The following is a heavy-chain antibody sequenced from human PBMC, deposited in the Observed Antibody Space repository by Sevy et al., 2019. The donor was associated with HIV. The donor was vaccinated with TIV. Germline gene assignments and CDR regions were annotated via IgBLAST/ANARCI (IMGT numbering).Heavy chain of an antibody. J-gene: IGHJ3*02. Sequence: GESLKISCAASGFTFSSYSMNWVRQAPGKGLEWVSYISSSSSTIYYADSMKGRFTVSRDNARNSLYLQMNSLRAEDTAVYYCERNNCSITNCYMGDVFDIWGQGTMVTVSS. CDR3: ERNNCSITNCYMGDVFDI. D-gene: IGHD2-2*02. V-gene: IGHV3-48*04. CDR1: GFTFSSYS. CDR2: ISSSSSTI.